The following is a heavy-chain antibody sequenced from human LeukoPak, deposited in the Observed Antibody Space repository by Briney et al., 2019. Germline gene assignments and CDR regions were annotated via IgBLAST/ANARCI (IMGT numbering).Heavy chain of an antibody. Sequence: ASVKVSCKASGYTFTGYYMHWLRQAPGQGLEWMGRINPNSGGTNYAQKFQGRVTMTRDTSISTAYMELSRLRSDDTAVYYCARDDSGSYNFDYWGQGTLVTVSS. D-gene: IGHD1-26*01. CDR2: INPNSGGT. CDR1: GYTFTGYY. CDR3: ARDDSGSYNFDY. V-gene: IGHV1-2*06. J-gene: IGHJ4*02.